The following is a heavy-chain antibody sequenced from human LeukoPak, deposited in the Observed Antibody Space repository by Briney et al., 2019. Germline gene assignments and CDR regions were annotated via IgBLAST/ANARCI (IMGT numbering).Heavy chain of an antibody. V-gene: IGHV4-34*01. Sequence: SETLSLTCAVYGASFSGYYWSWIRQPPGKGLEWIGEINHSGSTDYNPSLKSRVTISVDTSKNQFSLKLTSVTAADTAVYFCASGSYSNYVLDPWGQGTLVTVSS. CDR1: GASFSGYY. D-gene: IGHD4-11*01. J-gene: IGHJ5*02. CDR2: INHSGST. CDR3: ASGSYSNYVLDP.